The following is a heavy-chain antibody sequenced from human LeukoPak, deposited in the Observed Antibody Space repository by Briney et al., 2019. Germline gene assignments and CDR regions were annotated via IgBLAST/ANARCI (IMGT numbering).Heavy chain of an antibody. CDR3: ARELATVTNYFDY. J-gene: IGHJ4*02. Sequence: SETLSVTCAVYGGSFSGYYWSWIRQPPGKGQEWIGEINHSGSTNYNPSLKSRVTISVDTSKNQFSLKLSSVTAADTAVYYCARELATVTNYFDYWGQGTLVTVSS. V-gene: IGHV4-34*01. CDR1: GGSFSGYY. CDR2: INHSGST. D-gene: IGHD4-17*01.